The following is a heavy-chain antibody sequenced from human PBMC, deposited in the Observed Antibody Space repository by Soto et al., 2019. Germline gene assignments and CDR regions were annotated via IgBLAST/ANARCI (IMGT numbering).Heavy chain of an antibody. D-gene: IGHD2-15*01. CDR2: IIPIFGTA. J-gene: IGHJ6*02. CDR3: ARDEVVEVAASVYYYYGMDV. Sequence: RASVKVSCKASGGTFSSYAISWLRQAPGQGLEWMGGIIPIFGTANYAQKFQGRVTITADESTSTAYMELSSPRSEDTAVYYCARDEVVEVAASVYYYYGMDVWAKGPRSPSP. CDR1: GGTFSSYA. V-gene: IGHV1-69*13.